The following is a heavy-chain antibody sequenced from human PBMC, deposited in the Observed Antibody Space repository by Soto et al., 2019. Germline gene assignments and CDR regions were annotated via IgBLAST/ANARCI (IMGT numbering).Heavy chain of an antibody. CDR1: GYTFTSYG. V-gene: IGHV1-18*01. CDR2: ISAYNCNK. D-gene: IGHD5-18*01. Sequence: GASVKVSCKASGYTFTSYGISWVRQAPGQGLEWMGWISAYNCNKNYAQTLQGRVTMTTDTYTRTAYMERRSLRYDDTAVYYCARNRGCSYGFPIDYWGQGTLVTVLL. J-gene: IGHJ4*02. CDR3: ARNRGCSYGFPIDY.